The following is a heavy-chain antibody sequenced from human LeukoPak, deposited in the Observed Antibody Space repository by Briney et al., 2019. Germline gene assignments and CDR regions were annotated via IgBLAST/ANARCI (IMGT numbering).Heavy chain of an antibody. CDR2: IYYSGST. J-gene: IGHJ6*02. V-gene: IGHV4-59*01. Sequence: SETLSLTCTVSGGSISSYYWSWIRQPPGKGLEWVGYIYYSGSTNYNPSLKSRVTISVDTSKNQFSLKLSSVTAADTAVYYCASLATTWDVGYYYGMDVWGQGTTVTVSS. D-gene: IGHD1-26*01. CDR1: GGSISSYY. CDR3: ASLATTWDVGYYYGMDV.